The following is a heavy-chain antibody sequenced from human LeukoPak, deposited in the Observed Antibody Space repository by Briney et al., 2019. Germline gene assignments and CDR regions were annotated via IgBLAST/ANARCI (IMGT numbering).Heavy chain of an antibody. CDR1: GGSISSYY. J-gene: IGHJ4*02. V-gene: IGHV4-59*08. CDR3: AXXLINPYYFDY. D-gene: IGHD3-10*01. CDR2: IYYSGST. Sequence: SETLSLTCTVSGGSISSYYWSWIRQPPGKGLEWIGYIYYSGSTNYNPSLKSRVTISVDTSKNQFSLKLSSVTAADTAVYYCAXXLINPYYFDYWGQGTLVTVSS.